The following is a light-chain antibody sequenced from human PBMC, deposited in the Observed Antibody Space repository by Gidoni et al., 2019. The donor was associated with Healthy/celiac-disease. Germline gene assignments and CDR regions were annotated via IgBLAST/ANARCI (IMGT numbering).Light chain of an antibody. CDR3: AAWDDSLNGRV. V-gene: IGLV1-44*01. CDR1: SSNIGSNT. CDR2: SNN. J-gene: IGLJ3*02. Sequence: QSVLTQPPSASGTPGQRVTISCSGSSSNIGSNTVNWYQQRPGTAPKLLIYSNNPRPSGVPDRFSGSKSGTSASLAISGLQSEDEADYYCAAWDDSLNGRVFGGGTKLTVL.